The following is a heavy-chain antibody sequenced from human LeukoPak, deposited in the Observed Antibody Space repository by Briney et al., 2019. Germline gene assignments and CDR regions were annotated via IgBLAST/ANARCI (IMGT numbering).Heavy chain of an antibody. J-gene: IGHJ4*02. CDR1: GYTFTSYG. V-gene: IGHV1-18*01. D-gene: IGHD2-2*01. CDR3: ASWGYQWDY. Sequence: ASVKVSCKASGYTFTSYGISWVRQAPGQGLEWMGGIIPIFGTANYAQKFQGRVTMTTDTSTSTAYMELRSLRSDDTAVYYCASWGYQWDYWGQGTLVTVSS. CDR2: IIPIFGTA.